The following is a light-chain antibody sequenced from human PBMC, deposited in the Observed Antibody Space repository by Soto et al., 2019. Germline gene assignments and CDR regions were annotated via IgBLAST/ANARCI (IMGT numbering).Light chain of an antibody. Sequence: QSVLNQPPSASETPGQRVSISCSGSGSNIGSNTVHWYQQLPGTAPKPLTYNNNQRPSGVPDRFSGSKSGTSASLAISGLQSEDEADYYCAAWDDSLSGYVFGTGTKVTVL. CDR2: NNN. CDR1: GSNIGSNT. CDR3: AAWDDSLSGYV. J-gene: IGLJ1*01. V-gene: IGLV1-44*01.